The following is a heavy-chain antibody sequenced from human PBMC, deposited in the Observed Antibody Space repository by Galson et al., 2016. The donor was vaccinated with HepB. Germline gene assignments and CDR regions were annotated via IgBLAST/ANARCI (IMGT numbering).Heavy chain of an antibody. Sequence: SLRLSCAASGFTFSSYAMHWVRQAPGKGLEWVAVISYDGSNKYYADSVKGRFTISRDNSKNTLYLQMNSLRAEDTAVYYCARDSLLYGGNSVLFAWFDPWGQGSLVTVSS. CDR2: ISYDGSNK. V-gene: IGHV3-30-3*01. CDR3: ARDSLLYGGNSVLFAWFDP. CDR1: GFTFSSYA. D-gene: IGHD4-23*01. J-gene: IGHJ5*02.